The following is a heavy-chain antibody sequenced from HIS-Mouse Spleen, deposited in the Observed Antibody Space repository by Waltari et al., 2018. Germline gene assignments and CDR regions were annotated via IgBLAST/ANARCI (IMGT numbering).Heavy chain of an antibody. V-gene: IGHV3-15*01. CDR1: GFTFSNAW. Sequence: EVQLVESGGGLVKPGGSLRLSCAASGFTFSNAWMSWVRQAPGKGLEWVGRIKSKTDGGTTDYAAPVKGRFTISRDDSKNTLYLQMNSLKTEDTAVYYCTTGSIVGATIDAFDIWGQGTMVTVSS. J-gene: IGHJ3*02. CDR2: IKSKTDGGTT. D-gene: IGHD1-26*01. CDR3: TTGSIVGATIDAFDI.